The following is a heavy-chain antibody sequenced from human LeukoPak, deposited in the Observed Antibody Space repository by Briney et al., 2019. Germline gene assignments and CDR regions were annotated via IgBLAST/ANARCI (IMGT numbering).Heavy chain of an antibody. Sequence: GGSLRLSCAASGFTFSRCGMHWVRQAPGKGLEWVAVISYDGSNKYYADSVKGRFTISRDDSKNTLYLQMNSLRAEDTAVYYCASCPDYYYYMDVWGKGTTVTVPS. CDR2: ISYDGSNK. CDR1: GFTFSRCG. CDR3: ASCPDYYYYMDV. J-gene: IGHJ6*03. V-gene: IGHV3-30*03.